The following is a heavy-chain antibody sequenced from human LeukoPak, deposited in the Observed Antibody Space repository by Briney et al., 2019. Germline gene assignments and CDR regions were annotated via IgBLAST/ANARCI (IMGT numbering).Heavy chain of an antibody. CDR2: IYPRDAST. V-gene: IGHV1-46*01. Sequence: GASVKVSCKASGYTFTSNYIHWVRQAPGQGLEWMGMIYPRDASTSYAQRFQSRVTVTRDTSTSTVHMELSGLRSEDTAVYYCARDQEGFDYWGQGTLVTVSS. J-gene: IGHJ4*02. CDR1: GYTFTSNY. CDR3: ARDQEGFDY.